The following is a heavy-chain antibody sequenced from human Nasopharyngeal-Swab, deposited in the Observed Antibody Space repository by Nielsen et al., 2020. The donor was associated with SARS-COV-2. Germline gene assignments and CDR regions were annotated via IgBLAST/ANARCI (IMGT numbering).Heavy chain of an antibody. Sequence: GESLKISCMASGYSFVNHWIGWVRQTPGKGLEWMGMVYPGNSEVAYSPSFQGQVTISADKSINTAYLQWRSLRASDTAMYFCARRAARDGYNYEVDPWGQGTLVIVSS. J-gene: IGHJ5*02. CDR1: GYSFVNHW. CDR2: VYPGNSEV. CDR3: ARRAARDGYNYEVDP. V-gene: IGHV5-51*01. D-gene: IGHD5-24*01.